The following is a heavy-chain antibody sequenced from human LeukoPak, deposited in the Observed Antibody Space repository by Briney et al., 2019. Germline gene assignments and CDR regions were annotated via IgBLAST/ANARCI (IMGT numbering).Heavy chain of an antibody. CDR2: VYYSGST. CDR3: ARGGGYCTNGVCYAVRGPDP. D-gene: IGHD2-8*01. J-gene: IGHJ5*02. Sequence: SQTLSLTCTVSGGAISSGGYYWSWIRQHPGKGLEWIGYVYYSGSTYYNPSLKSRVTISVDTSKNQFSLKLSSVTAADTAVYYCARGGGYCTNGVCYAVRGPDPWGQGTLDTVSS. V-gene: IGHV4-31*03. CDR1: GGAISSGGYY.